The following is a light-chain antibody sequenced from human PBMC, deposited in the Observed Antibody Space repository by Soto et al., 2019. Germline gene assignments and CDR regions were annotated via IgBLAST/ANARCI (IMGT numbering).Light chain of an antibody. CDR3: ASWDDSLSAVL. CDR2: NST. CDR1: SSNIGDNP. V-gene: IGLV1-47*02. J-gene: IGLJ3*02. Sequence: QSVLSQPPSASGTPGQRVPISCSGGSSNIGDNPVFWYQQLPGTDPKLLIFNSTERPTGVPDRFSGSKSCTSAALAISGRRSEDEADYYCASWDDSLSAVLFGGGTQLTVL.